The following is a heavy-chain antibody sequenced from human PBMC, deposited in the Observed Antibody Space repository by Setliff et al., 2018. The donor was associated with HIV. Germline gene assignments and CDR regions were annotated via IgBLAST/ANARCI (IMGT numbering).Heavy chain of an antibody. CDR1: GASITSGSYY. Sequence: PSETLSLTCSVSGASITSGSYYWSWIRQPAEKGLEWIGHIYTSGSTNYNPSLKSRVTILEALSKNQFSLNLDSVTAADTAVYFCARALAGGSGWNYFDLWGPGTLVTVSS. J-gene: IGHJ4*02. V-gene: IGHV4-61*09. D-gene: IGHD6-19*01. CDR2: IYTSGST. CDR3: ARALAGGSGWNYFDL.